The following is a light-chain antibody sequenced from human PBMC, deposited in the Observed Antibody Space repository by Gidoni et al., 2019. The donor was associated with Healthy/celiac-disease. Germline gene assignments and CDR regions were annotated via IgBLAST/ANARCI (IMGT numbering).Light chain of an antibody. J-gene: IGKJ1*01. CDR1: QSVSSN. CDR2: GAS. V-gene: IGKV3-15*01. Sequence: EIVMTQSQATLSVSPGERATLSCRASQSVSSNVAWYQQKPGQAPRLLIYGASTRATGIPAMFSGSGSGTEFTLTISSLQSEDFAVYYCQHYNNLPRTFGQGTKVEIK. CDR3: QHYNNLPRT.